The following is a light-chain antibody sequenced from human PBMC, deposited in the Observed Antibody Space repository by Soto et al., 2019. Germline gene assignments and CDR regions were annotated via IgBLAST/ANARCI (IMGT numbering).Light chain of an antibody. V-gene: IGLV2-14*01. CDR2: EVS. J-gene: IGLJ2*01. Sequence: QSALTQPASVSGSPGQSITISCTGTSSDIGTYNYVSWYQQHPGKAPKLMIYEVSNRPSGVSNRFSGPKSGNTASLTISGLQAEDEADYYCSSYTTSSTLNVVFGGGTKLTVL. CDR1: SSDIGTYNY. CDR3: SSYTTSSTLNVV.